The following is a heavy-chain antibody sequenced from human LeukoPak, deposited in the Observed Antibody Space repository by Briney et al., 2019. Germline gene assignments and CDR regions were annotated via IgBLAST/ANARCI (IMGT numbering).Heavy chain of an antibody. CDR1: GGTFSSYA. CDR2: IIPIFGTA. Sequence: SVKVSCKASGGTFSSYAISWVRQAPGQGLEWMGGIIPIFGTANYAQKFQGRVTITTDESTSTAYMELSSLRSEDTAVYYCARVSRGERPHYGAIDYWGHGTPVTVAS. D-gene: IGHD4-17*01. J-gene: IGHJ4*01. V-gene: IGHV1-69*05. CDR3: ARVSRGERPHYGAIDY.